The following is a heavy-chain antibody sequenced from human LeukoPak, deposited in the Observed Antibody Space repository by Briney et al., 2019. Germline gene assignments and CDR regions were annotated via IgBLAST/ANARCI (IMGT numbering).Heavy chain of an antibody. CDR1: GFTFSSYA. CDR2: ISYDGSNK. CDR3: AKGGCSGGSCYLPYYFDY. D-gene: IGHD2-15*01. J-gene: IGHJ4*02. Sequence: GRSLRLSCAASGFTFSSYAMHWVRQAPGKGLEWVAVISYDGSNKYYADSVKGRFTISRDNSKNTLYLQMNSLRAEDTAVYYCAKGGCSGGSCYLPYYFDYWGQGTLVTVSS. V-gene: IGHV3-30*04.